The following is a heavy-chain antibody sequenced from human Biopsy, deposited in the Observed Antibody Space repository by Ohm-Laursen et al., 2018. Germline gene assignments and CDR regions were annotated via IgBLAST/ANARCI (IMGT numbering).Heavy chain of an antibody. CDR1: GGSISSYQ. J-gene: IGHJ6*02. Sequence: GTLSLTCTVSGGSISSYQWTWIRQPPGKGLEWIGYLYNTGGTNYNPSLKSRVTISVDTSKNQFSLKLRSVTAADTAVYYCARATNSTGWPYYYFYGMDVRGQGTTVTVSS. D-gene: IGHD2/OR15-2a*01. CDR3: ARATNSTGWPYYYFYGMDV. CDR2: LYNTGGT. V-gene: IGHV4-59*01.